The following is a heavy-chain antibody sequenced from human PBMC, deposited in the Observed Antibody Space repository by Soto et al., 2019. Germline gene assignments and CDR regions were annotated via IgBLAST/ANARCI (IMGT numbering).Heavy chain of an antibody. V-gene: IGHV4-59*08. CDR1: GGSITNYY. Sequence: QVQLRESGPGLVKPSETLSLTCTVSGGSITNYYCSWFRQPPGKGLEWIGYINYDGYSAYNLSLKRRVTLSTDASKTHFSLMLESVTATDTAVYYCARHGFGPLHGLVDVWGPGTTVIVSS. J-gene: IGHJ6*02. CDR3: ARHGFGPLHGLVDV. D-gene: IGHD3-10*01. CDR2: INYDGYS.